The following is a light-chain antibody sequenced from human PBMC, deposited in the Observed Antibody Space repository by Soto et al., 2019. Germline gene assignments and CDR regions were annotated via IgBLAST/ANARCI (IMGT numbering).Light chain of an antibody. J-gene: IGLJ2*01. V-gene: IGLV2-14*01. CDR1: SSDIGTYKY. CDR3: TSFSTHNSLV. Sequence: QSALTQPASVSGSPGQSLTISCTGSSSDIGTYKYVSWYQQHPGKAPRVIIYEVNNRPSGVSHRFSGSKSDNTASLTVSGLQAEDEAIYYCTSFSTHNSLVFGGGTKLT. CDR2: EVN.